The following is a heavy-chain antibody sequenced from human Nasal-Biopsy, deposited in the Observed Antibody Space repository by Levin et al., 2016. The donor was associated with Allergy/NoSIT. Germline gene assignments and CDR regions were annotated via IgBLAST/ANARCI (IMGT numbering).Heavy chain of an antibody. CDR1: GFTFSSYA. V-gene: IGHV3-64D*06. CDR3: VKGGNYYDSTTYDLHYYGLDV. D-gene: IGHD3-22*01. CDR2: ITSSGESR. J-gene: IGHJ6*02. Sequence: GGSLRLSCAASGFTFSSYAANWVRQAPGKGLEWVSVITSSGESRYYADSVKGRFTISRDNSKNTLYLQMSGLRTDDTAVYYCVKGGNYYDSTTYDLHYYGLDVWGQGTTVTVSS.